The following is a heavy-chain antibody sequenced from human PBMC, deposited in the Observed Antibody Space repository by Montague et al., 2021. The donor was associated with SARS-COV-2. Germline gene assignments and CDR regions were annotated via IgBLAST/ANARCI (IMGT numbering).Heavy chain of an antibody. Sequence: SETLSLTCAVYGGSFSGYYWSWIRQPPGKGLEWIGEINHSGSTNYNPSLKSRVTISVATSKNQFSLKLSSVTAAATAVYYCAIPMVRGFSRAFDIWGQGTMVTVSS. CDR2: INHSGST. D-gene: IGHD3-10*01. V-gene: IGHV4-34*01. CDR1: GGSFSGYY. CDR3: AIPMVRGFSRAFDI. J-gene: IGHJ3*02.